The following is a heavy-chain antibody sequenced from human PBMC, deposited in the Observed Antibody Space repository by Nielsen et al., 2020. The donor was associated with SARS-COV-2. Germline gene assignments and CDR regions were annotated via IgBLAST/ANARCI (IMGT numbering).Heavy chain of an antibody. V-gene: IGHV1-18*01. Sequence: ASVKVSCKASGYSFTSYGISWVRKAPGQGLEWMGWISYNGDTTYSRKFQDRVTMTKDTFTSTAYMELRSLRSDDTAVYYCARGGGNFTPWGQGTLVTVSS. D-gene: IGHD4-23*01. J-gene: IGHJ5*02. CDR1: GYSFTSYG. CDR3: ARGGGNFTP. CDR2: ISYNGDT.